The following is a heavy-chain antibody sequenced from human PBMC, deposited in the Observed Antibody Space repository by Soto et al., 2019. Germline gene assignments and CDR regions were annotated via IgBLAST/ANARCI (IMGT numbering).Heavy chain of an antibody. J-gene: IGHJ4*02. Sequence: QVQLVQSGAEVKKPGSSVKLSCKASGGTFSSYAISWVRQAPGQGLEWMGGIIGLCGTTNYAQKFEGRITITAEEITSTAYMELSRLRSDDTALYSCARGQYYYRSCRNYWGQGTLVTVSP. CDR1: GGTFSSYA. CDR3: ARGQYYYRSCRNY. V-gene: IGHV1-69*01. D-gene: IGHD3-10*01. CDR2: IIGLCGTT.